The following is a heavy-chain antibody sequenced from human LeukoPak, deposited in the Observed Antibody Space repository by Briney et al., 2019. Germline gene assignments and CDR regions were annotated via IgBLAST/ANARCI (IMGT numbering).Heavy chain of an antibody. V-gene: IGHV3-30*02. Sequence: PGGSLTLSCAPSGLPFRVYGVQCVRHAAGKGLEWVAFIRYDGTRKYHIDSVEGRLIIPRDTPMHTVSLQVNRVREEHTAVYYCAKKNKGYSFGFNAFDTWGQGTMVTVSA. D-gene: IGHD5-18*01. CDR3: AKKNKGYSFGFNAFDT. J-gene: IGHJ3*02. CDR2: IRYDGTRK. CDR1: GLPFRVYG.